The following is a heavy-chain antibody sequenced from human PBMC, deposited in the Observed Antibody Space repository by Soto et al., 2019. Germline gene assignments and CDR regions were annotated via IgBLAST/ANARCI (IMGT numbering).Heavy chain of an antibody. V-gene: IGHV2-5*02. J-gene: IGHJ3*02. Sequence: QITLKESGPPLVKPTQTLTLTCTFSGFSLSTSGVGVGWIRQPPGKALEWLALIYWDDDKRYSPSLKSRLTITKDTSKNQVVLTMTNMDPVDTATYXCXLEXTRIXXRRDXAFDIWGQGTMVTVSS. CDR2: IYWDDDK. D-gene: IGHD6-6*01. CDR3: XLEXTRIXXRRDXAFDI. CDR1: GFSLSTSGVG.